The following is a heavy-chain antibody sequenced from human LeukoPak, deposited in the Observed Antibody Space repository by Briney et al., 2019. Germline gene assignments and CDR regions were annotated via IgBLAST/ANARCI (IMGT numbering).Heavy chain of an antibody. Sequence: QPGGSLRLSCADSGFTFDSYAMSWVRQAPGKGLEWVSAISGSGGNTYYADSVKGRFTISREKSKNTQYLQMNSLRAEDTAVYYCATFHCSRTSCPGRELPYWGQGTLVTVSS. J-gene: IGHJ4*02. D-gene: IGHD2-2*01. CDR1: GFTFDSYA. V-gene: IGHV3-23*01. CDR3: ATFHCSRTSCPGRELPY. CDR2: ISGSGGNT.